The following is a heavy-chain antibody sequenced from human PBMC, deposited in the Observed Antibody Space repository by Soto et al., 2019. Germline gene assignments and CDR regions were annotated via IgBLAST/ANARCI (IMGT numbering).Heavy chain of an antibody. Sequence: EVQLVESGGGLVQPGGSLRLSCAASGFTFSNYWMVWDRQAPEKGPEWVATIKQDGSEKYYVDSVKGRFTISRDNTKNSLYLQMNSLRAEDTALYYCARETSADSFWGQGTLVTVSS. CDR2: IKQDGSEK. CDR1: GFTFSNYW. V-gene: IGHV3-7*01. D-gene: IGHD2-21*01. J-gene: IGHJ4*02. CDR3: ARETSADSF.